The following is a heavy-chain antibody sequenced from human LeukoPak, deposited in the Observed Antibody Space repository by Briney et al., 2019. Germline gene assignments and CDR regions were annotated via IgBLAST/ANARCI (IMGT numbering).Heavy chain of an antibody. V-gene: IGHV3-48*03. D-gene: IGHD3-10*01. CDR1: GFTFSSYE. CDR2: ISSSGSTI. J-gene: IGHJ4*02. Sequence: GGSLRLSCAASGFTFSSYEMNWVRQAPGKGLEWVSYISSSGSTIYYADSVKGRFTISRDNAKNSLYLQMNSLRAEDTAVYYCARNYIGELAFDYWGQGTLVTVSS. CDR3: ARNYIGELAFDY.